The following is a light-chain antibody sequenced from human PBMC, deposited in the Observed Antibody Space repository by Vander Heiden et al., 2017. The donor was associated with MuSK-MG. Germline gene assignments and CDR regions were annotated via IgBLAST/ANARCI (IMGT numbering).Light chain of an antibody. J-gene: IGKJ1*01. CDR3: QQSYSTPRT. V-gene: IGKV1-39*01. CDR2: AAS. Sequence: IQMTPPPSSLSASVGDRVTITCRASQSISSYLNWYQQKPGKVPKLLIYAASSLQSGVPSRFSGSGSGTDFTLTISSLQPEDFATYYCQQSYSTPRTFGQGTKVEIK. CDR1: QSISSY.